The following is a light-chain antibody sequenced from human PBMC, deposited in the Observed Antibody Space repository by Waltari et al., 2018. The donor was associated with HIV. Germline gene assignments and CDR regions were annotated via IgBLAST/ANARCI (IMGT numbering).Light chain of an antibody. CDR1: SSTIGSTY. J-gene: IGLJ2*01. CDR2: RNN. CDR3: ATWDDTLSGHVV. Sequence: QSVLTQPPSASGTPAPRITISCSGSSSTIGSTYVYCYQQLPGTAPKRLIYRNNQRPSGVPDRFSGSKSGTSASLAISGLRSEDEADYYCATWDDTLSGHVVFGGGTKLNVL. V-gene: IGLV1-47*01.